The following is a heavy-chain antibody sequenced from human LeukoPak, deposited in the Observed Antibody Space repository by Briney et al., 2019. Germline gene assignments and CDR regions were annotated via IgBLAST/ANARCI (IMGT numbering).Heavy chain of an antibody. CDR3: ARTYYYDSSGYSDY. Sequence: GGSLRLSCAASGFTFSSYAMSWVRQAPGKGLEWVSAISGSGGSTYYADSVKGRFTISRGNSKNTLYLQMNSLRAEDTAVYYCARTYYYDSSGYSDYWGQGTLVTVSS. CDR2: ISGSGGST. J-gene: IGHJ4*02. CDR1: GFTFSSYA. D-gene: IGHD3-22*01. V-gene: IGHV3-23*01.